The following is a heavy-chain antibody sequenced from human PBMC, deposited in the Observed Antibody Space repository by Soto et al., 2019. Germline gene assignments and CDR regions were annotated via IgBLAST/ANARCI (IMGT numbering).Heavy chain of an antibody. Sequence: GGSLRLSCAASGFTFSTYAMSWVRQAPGKGLEWVSTINGVDGSTYYADSVMGRLTISGDNSKDTLYLQINSLRGEDTAVYYIWTLRRTNEYPVGGQGT. V-gene: IGHV3-23*01. CDR1: GFTFSTYA. CDR2: INGVDGST. J-gene: IGHJ4*02. CDR3: WTLRRTNEYPV. D-gene: IGHD3-3*01.